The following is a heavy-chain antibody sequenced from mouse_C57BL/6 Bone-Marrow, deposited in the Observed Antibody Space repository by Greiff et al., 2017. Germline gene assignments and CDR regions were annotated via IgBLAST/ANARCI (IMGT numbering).Heavy chain of an antibody. CDR3: TRDSSGSNWYFDV. V-gene: IGHV14-4*01. CDR2: IDPENGDT. J-gene: IGHJ1*03. Sequence: VQLQQSGAELVRPGASVKLSCKASGYTFTSYYMHWVKQRPEQGLEWIGLIDPENGDTDYASKFKGKATMTADTSSNTAYLQLSSLTSEDSAVYYCTRDSSGSNWYFDVWGTGTTVTVSS. CDR1: GYTFTSYY. D-gene: IGHD3-2*01.